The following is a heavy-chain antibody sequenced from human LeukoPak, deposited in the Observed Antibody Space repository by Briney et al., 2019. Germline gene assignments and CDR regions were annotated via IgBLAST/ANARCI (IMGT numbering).Heavy chain of an antibody. J-gene: IGHJ6*02. CDR1: GFTFSSYA. CDR3: ARDFDSSGYYLYYYGMDV. D-gene: IGHD3-22*01. V-gene: IGHV3-30-3*01. CDR2: ISYDGSNK. Sequence: GGSLRLSCAASGFTFSSYAMHWVRQAPGKGLEWVAVISYDGSNKYYGDSVKGRFTISRDNSKNTLYLQMNSLRAEDTAVYYCARDFDSSGYYLYYYGMDVWGQGTTVTVSS.